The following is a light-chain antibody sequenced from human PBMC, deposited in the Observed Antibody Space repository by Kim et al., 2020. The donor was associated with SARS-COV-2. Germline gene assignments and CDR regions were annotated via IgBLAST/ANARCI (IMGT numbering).Light chain of an antibody. CDR3: CSYTSIATYV. Sequence: GQSITISCTGTSSDVGGYKYVSWYQQHPDKAPILMIYDVSNRPSGVSDLFSGSKSGNTASLTISGLRAEDEADYYCCSYTSIATYVFGTGTKVTVL. CDR2: DVS. J-gene: IGLJ1*01. CDR1: SSDVGGYKY. V-gene: IGLV2-14*03.